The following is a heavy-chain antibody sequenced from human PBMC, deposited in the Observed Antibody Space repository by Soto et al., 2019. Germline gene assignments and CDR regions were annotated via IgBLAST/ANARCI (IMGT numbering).Heavy chain of an antibody. V-gene: IGHV3-23*01. CDR1: GFTFSSYA. CDR2: ISGSGGST. D-gene: IGHD1-1*01. CDR3: ARDSWNPDV. J-gene: IGHJ6*02. Sequence: GGSLRLSCAASGFTFSSYAMSWVRQAPGRGLEWVSAISGSGGSTYYADSVKGRFTISRDNAKNSLYLQMNSLRAEDTAVYYCARDSWNPDVWGQGTTVTVSS.